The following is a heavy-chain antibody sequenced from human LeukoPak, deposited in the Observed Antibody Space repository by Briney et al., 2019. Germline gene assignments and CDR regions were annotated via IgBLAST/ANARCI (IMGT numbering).Heavy chain of an antibody. CDR3: ARDSAAAAVYYFDY. D-gene: IGHD6-13*01. CDR1: GFSVSNYA. CDR2: ISTDGRDK. V-gene: IGHV3-30*04. J-gene: IGHJ4*02. Sequence: PGGSLRLSCAASGFSVSNYAMHWVRQTPGEGLVWVAVISTDGRDKHYADSVKGRFSTSRDNSKSTLYLQMNSLRAEDTAVYYCARDSAAAAVYYFDYWGQGTLVTVSS.